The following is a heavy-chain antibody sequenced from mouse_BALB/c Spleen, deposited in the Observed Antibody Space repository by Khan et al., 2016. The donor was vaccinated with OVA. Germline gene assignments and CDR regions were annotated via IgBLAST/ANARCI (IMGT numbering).Heavy chain of an antibody. CDR1: GFTFSNYA. Sequence: EVELVESGGGLVKPGGSLKLSCAASGFTFSNYAMSWVRQTPEKRLEWVASISSGGSTYYPDSVKGRFTISRDNARNILYLQMSSLRAEDTAIYYCARDFWFAYWGPGTLVTLPA. V-gene: IGHV5-6-5*01. J-gene: IGHJ3*01. CDR2: ISSGGST. CDR3: ARDFWFAY.